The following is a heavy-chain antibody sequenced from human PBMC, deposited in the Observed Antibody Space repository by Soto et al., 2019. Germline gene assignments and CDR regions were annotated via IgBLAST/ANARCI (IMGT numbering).Heavy chain of an antibody. CDR2: INPNSGDT. Sequence: ASVKVSCKASGYIFTAYSMHWVRQAPGQGLEWLGWINPNSGDTIYAQKFQDRVTMTCDTSVSTAYLELSSLSSDDTALYYCAREASAVVSLDYWGQGTLVTVSS. CDR3: AREASAVVSLDY. CDR1: GYIFTAYS. J-gene: IGHJ4*02. V-gene: IGHV1-2*02. D-gene: IGHD2-15*01.